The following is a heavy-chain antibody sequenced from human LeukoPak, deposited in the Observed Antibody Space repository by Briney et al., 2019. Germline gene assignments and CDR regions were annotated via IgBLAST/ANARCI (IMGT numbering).Heavy chain of an antibody. J-gene: IGHJ4*02. CDR2: ISGSGGST. CDR3: ANPHSGSYVGYFDY. D-gene: IGHD1-26*01. V-gene: IGHV3-23*01. Sequence: SCKASGGTFSSYAIRWVRQAPGKGLEWVSAISGSGGSTYYADSVKGRFTISRDNSKNTLYLQMNSLRAEDTAVYYCANPHSGSYVGYFDYWGQGTLVTVSS. CDR1: GGTFSSYA.